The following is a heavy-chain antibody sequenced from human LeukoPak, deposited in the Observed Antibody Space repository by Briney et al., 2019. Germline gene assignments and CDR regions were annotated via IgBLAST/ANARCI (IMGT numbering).Heavy chain of an antibody. CDR3: TRHGLSPNDN. J-gene: IGHJ4*02. CDR2: INPDGSST. Sequence: GGSLRLSCAASGFTFSSHYMNWVRQAPGKGLVWVSRINPDGSSTSYADSVKGRFTISRDNAKNTLNLQMNSLSPEDTAVYYCTRHGLSPNDNWGQGTLVTVSS. V-gene: IGHV3-74*01. CDR1: GFTFSSHY. D-gene: IGHD3-22*01.